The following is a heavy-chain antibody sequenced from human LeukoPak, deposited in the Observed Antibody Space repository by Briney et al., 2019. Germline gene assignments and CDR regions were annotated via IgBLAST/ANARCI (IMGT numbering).Heavy chain of an antibody. Sequence: GGSLRLSCAASGFTFSSYDMHWVRQATGKGLEWVSAIGTAGDTYYPGSVKGRFTVSRENAKNSLYLQMNSLRAGDTAVYYCARVASDYDFWSGYYFDYWGQGTLVTVSS. V-gene: IGHV3-13*01. CDR2: IGTAGDT. J-gene: IGHJ4*02. CDR1: GFTFSSYD. D-gene: IGHD3-3*01. CDR3: ARVASDYDFWSGYYFDY.